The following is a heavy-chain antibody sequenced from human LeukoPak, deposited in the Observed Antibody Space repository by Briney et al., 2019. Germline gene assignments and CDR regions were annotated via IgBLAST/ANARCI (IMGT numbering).Heavy chain of an antibody. J-gene: IGHJ4*02. D-gene: IGHD6-13*01. CDR2: ISYEGSNK. V-gene: IGHV3-30-3*01. Sequence: GGSLRLSCAASGFTFSSYAMQGVRQAPGKGREGVAVISYEGSNKYCADCVKGRFTISRHNYKNTLYLQMNSLRAADTPVYYCATEDIAAASDYRGPGTLVTAAS. CDR3: ATEDIAAASDY. CDR1: GFTFSSYA.